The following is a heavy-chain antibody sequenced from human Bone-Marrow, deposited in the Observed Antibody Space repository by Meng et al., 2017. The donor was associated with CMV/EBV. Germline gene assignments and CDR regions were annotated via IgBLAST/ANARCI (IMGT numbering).Heavy chain of an antibody. CDR1: GFTFSSYW. Sequence: GESLKISCAASGFTFSSYWMSWVRQAPGKGLEWVANIKQDGSEKYYVDSVKGRFTITRDNAKNSLYLQMNSLRAEDTAVYYCAKSARWGSYRYDAFDVWGQGTMVTVSS. D-gene: IGHD3-16*02. CDR2: IKQDGSEK. CDR3: AKSARWGSYRYDAFDV. J-gene: IGHJ3*01. V-gene: IGHV3-7*01.